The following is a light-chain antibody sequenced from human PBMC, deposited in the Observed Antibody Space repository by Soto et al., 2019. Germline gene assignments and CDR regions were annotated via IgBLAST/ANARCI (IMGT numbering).Light chain of an antibody. CDR2: LTS. V-gene: IGKV1-39*01. CDR1: QSISRY. CDR3: QQSYSTLWT. J-gene: IGKJ1*01. Sequence: IQMTQSPSSLSASVGDRVSITCRASQSISRYLNWYQQKPGKAPKLLISLTSSLQSEVPSRFSGSGSGTDFTLTISILQPEDFATYYCQQSYSTLWTFGQGTKVDIK.